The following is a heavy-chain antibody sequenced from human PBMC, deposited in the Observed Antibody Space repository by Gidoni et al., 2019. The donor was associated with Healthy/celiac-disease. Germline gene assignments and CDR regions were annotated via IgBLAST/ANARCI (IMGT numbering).Heavy chain of an antibody. CDR1: GFTFSTYS. CDR3: ARDGRVLNY. J-gene: IGHJ4*02. Sequence: EVQLVESGGGLVEPGGSLRLHCAASGFTFSTYSMNWVRQAPGKGLEWVSSISSSSSYIYYADSVKGRFTISRDNAKNSLYLQMNSLSAEDTAVYYCARDGRVLNYWGQGTLVTVSS. V-gene: IGHV3-21*01. CDR2: ISSSSSYI.